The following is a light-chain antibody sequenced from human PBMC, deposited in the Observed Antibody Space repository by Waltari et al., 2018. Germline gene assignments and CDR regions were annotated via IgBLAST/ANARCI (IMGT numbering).Light chain of an antibody. CDR2: TDN. Sequence: QSVLTQPPSASGTPGQRVTISCSGSSSNIGFNTVSWYQQVPGAAPRILIYTDNQRPSGGPDRFSGSKSGSSASLAISGLRPEDETDYYCAAWDDNLNGWAFGGGTKVTVL. V-gene: IGLV1-44*01. CDR1: SSNIGFNT. CDR3: AAWDDNLNGWA. J-gene: IGLJ3*02.